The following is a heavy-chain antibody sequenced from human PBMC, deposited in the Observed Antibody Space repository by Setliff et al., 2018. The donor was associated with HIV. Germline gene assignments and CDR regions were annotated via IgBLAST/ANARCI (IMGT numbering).Heavy chain of an antibody. CDR2: IIPILGIA. CDR3: ARGTLQYQLPHYYYYYYMDD. V-gene: IGHV1-69*10. Sequence: GASVKVSCKASGGTFSSYAISWVRQAPGQGLEWMGGIIPILGIANYAQKFQGRVTITADKSTSTAYMELSSLRSEDTAVYYCARGTLQYQLPHYYYYYYMDDWGKGTTVTVSS. D-gene: IGHD2-2*01. CDR1: GGTFSSYA. J-gene: IGHJ6*03.